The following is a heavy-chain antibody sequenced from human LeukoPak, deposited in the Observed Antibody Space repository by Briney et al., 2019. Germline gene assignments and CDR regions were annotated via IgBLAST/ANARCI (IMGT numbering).Heavy chain of an antibody. V-gene: IGHV3-23*01. D-gene: IGHD6-19*01. Sequence: GGSLRLSCAASGFTFSTYAMHWVRQAPGKGLEWVSAISGSGGSTYYADSVKGRFTISRDNSKNTLYLQMNSLRAEDTAVYYCAKDTIAVAIYYFDSWGQGTLVTVSS. J-gene: IGHJ4*02. CDR3: AKDTIAVAIYYFDS. CDR2: ISGSGGST. CDR1: GFTFSTYA.